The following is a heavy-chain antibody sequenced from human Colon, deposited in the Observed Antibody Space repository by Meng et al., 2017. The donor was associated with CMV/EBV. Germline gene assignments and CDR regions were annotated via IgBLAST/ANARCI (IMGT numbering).Heavy chain of an antibody. V-gene: IGHV3-23*01. J-gene: IGHJ4*02. D-gene: IGHD6-13*01. CDR3: AKSPGGYSSSWSPFDS. CDR2: ISGSGETS. Sequence: GSLRLSCAASGFTVSSNYMSWVRQAPGKGLEWISSISGSGETSHYADSVKGRFTISRDNSKNTLYLQMSSLRDDDTAVYYCAKSPGGYSSSWSPFDSWGQGTLVTVSS. CDR1: GFTVSSNY.